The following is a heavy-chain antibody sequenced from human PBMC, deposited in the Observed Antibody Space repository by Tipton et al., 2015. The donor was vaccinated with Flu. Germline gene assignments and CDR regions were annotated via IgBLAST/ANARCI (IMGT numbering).Heavy chain of an antibody. CDR1: GGSLSGYY. CDR3: ARDGYSGYDFGYYFDS. J-gene: IGHJ4*02. Sequence: TLSLTCTVSGGSLSGYYWSWIRQPAGKGLEWIGRIYTGGSSYYNPSLKSRVTMPVDTSKNQFSLKLDSMTAADTAEYFCARDGYSGYDFGYYFDSWGQGTLVTVST. D-gene: IGHD5-12*01. CDR2: IYTGGSS. V-gene: IGHV4-4*07.